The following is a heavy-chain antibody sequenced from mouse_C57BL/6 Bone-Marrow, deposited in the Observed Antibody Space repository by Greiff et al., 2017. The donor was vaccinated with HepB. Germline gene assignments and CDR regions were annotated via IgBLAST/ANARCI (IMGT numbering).Heavy chain of an antibody. V-gene: IGHV1-50*01. CDR1: GYTFTSYW. CDR3: AREGLLRWYFDV. D-gene: IGHD1-1*01. CDR2: IDPSDSYT. J-gene: IGHJ1*03. Sequence: QVQLQQPGAELVKPGASVKLSCKASGYTFTSYWMQWVKQRPGQGLEWIGEIDPSDSYTNYNQKFKGKATLTVYTSSSTAYMQLSSLTSEDSAVYYCAREGLLRWYFDVWGTGTTVTVSS.